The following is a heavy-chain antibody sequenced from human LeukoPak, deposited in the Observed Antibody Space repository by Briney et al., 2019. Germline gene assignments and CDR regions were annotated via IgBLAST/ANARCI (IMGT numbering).Heavy chain of an antibody. D-gene: IGHD3-10*01. J-gene: IGHJ4*02. CDR2: ISSSSTYI. CDR1: GFTFRSYG. Sequence: GGTLRLSCEASGFTFRSYGMSWVRQAPGKGLEWVSSISSSSTYIYYADSVKGRFTISRDNAKNSLYLQMNSLRAEDTAVYYCARPLYGSGPFDYWGQGTLVTVSS. V-gene: IGHV3-21*01. CDR3: ARPLYGSGPFDY.